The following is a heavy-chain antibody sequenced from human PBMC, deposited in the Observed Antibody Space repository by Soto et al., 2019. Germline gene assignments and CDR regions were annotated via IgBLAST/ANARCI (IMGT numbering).Heavy chain of an antibody. CDR1: GFSLSTSGVG. V-gene: IGHV2-5*02. J-gene: IGHJ6*02. CDR3: AHTRVSYYYYGMDV. CDR2: IYWDDDK. Sequence: QITLKESGPTLVKPTQTLTLTCTFSGFSLSTSGVGVGWIRQPPGKALEWLALIYWDDDKRYSPSLKSRLTNTKDTSKNQVVLTMTNMDPVDTATYYCAHTRVSYYYYGMDVWGQGTTVTVSS.